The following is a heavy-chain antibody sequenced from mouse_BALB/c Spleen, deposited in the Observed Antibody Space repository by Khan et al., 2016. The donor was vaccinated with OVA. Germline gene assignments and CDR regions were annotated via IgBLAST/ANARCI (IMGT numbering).Heavy chain of an antibody. CDR2: IYPGSGST. D-gene: IGHD1-1*01. CDR3: ARSGYGSLGY. Sequence: QVQLQQSGPVLVKPGASVKMSCKASGYTFTDYIINWVRQRTGQGLEWIGQIYPGSGSTYYNEKFKGKATLTADKSSNTAYMQLRSLTSEVSAVYFCARSGYGSLGYWGQGTTLTVSS. J-gene: IGHJ2*01. CDR1: GYTFTDYI. V-gene: IGHV1-77*01.